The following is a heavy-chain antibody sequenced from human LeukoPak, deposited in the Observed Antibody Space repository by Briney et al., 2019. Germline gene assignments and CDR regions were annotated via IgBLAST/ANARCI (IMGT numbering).Heavy chain of an antibody. J-gene: IGHJ4*02. CDR2: ISDTGDGA. CDR1: GFTFSIYG. D-gene: IGHD3-22*01. Sequence: GGSLRLSCAASGFTFSIYGMAWVRQAPGKGLEWVSGISDTGDGAYYADSVRGRFTISRDSSKNTLYLQMNSLRAEDTAVYYCAKVWRGNYYDYWGQGTLVTVSS. V-gene: IGHV3-23*01. CDR3: AKVWRGNYYDY.